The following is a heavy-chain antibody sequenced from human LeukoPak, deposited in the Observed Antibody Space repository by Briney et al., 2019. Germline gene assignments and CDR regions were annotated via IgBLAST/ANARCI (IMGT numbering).Heavy chain of an antibody. V-gene: IGHV3-7*01. CDR2: INQDGSEK. CDR1: EFTFSGYW. J-gene: IGHJ4*02. CDR3: ERDGFVGAADY. Sequence: GGSLRLSCAASEFTFSGYWMTWIRQAPGKGPEWVANINQDGSEKHYVDSVKGRFTISRDNAKNSLFLQMNSLRVEDTAVFYCERDGFVGAADYWGQGTLVTVSS. D-gene: IGHD6-13*01.